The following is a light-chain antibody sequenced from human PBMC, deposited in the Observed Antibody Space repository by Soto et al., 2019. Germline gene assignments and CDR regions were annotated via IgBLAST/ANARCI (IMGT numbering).Light chain of an antibody. CDR3: QVRESPSDHSVV. J-gene: IGLJ3*02. Sequence: SYELTQPPSVSVAPGQTASITCGGDNNGTKGVHWYQQKPGQAPELVVYNGRDRPSGIPERFSGSNSGNTATLTITRVEAGDEADFYCQVRESPSDHSVVFGGGTKLTVL. V-gene: IGLV3-21*02. CDR1: NNGTKG. CDR2: NGR.